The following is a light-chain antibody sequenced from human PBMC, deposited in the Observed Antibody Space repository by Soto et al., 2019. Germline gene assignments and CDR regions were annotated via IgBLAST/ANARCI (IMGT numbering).Light chain of an antibody. CDR1: QSIATY. CDR2: ASS. CDR3: QQSFDTSPT. V-gene: IGKV1-39*01. Sequence: DIQMTQSPSALSASVGDRVTITCRASQSIATYVNWYQQQPGKVPKFLIYASSTLHSGVPSRFSGSGSGTEFTLTISSLQPEDFATYYCQQSFDTSPTFGQGTNVEIK. J-gene: IGKJ2*01.